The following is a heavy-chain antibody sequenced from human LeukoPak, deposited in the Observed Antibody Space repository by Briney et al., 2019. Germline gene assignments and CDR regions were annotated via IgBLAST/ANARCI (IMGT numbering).Heavy chain of an antibody. J-gene: IGHJ6*03. Sequence: SVKVSCKASGGTFSSYAISWVRQAPGQGLEWMGGIIPIFGTANYAQKFQGRVTITADESTSTAYMELSSLRSEDTAVYYCGRVWVVDPYYYYMDVWGKGTTVTVSS. CDR1: GGTFSSYA. CDR2: IIPIFGTA. V-gene: IGHV1-69*13. CDR3: GRVWVVDPYYYYMDV. D-gene: IGHD2-15*01.